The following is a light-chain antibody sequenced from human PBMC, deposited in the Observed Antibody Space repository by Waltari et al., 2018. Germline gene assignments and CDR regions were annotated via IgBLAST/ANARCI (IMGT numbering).Light chain of an antibody. J-gene: IGKJ1*01. CDR3: QQRSNWPLWT. Sequence: EIVLTQSPATLSLSPGERATLSCRTSQSVSSYLAWYQQKPGQAPRLLIYDASNRATGIPARFRGSGSGTDFTLTFSSLEPEDCAVYYCQQRSNWPLWTFGQGTKVEIK. CDR2: DAS. CDR1: QSVSSY. V-gene: IGKV3-11*01.